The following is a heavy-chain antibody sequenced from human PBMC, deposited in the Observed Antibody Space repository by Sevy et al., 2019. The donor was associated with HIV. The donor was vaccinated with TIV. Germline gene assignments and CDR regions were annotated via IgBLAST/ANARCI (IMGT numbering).Heavy chain of an antibody. D-gene: IGHD2-21*02. CDR3: ARGGGNSEWGYYFDF. Sequence: SETLSLTCTVSGGSISSGTYYWGWIRQPPGKGLEWIGNIYYGGTSYYNPSLKSRVTISVDTSKNQFSLNLRSVTAADTAVFHCARGGGNSEWGYYFDFWGQGTLVTVSS. CDR1: GGSISSGTYY. V-gene: IGHV4-39*01. J-gene: IGHJ4*02. CDR2: IYYGGTS.